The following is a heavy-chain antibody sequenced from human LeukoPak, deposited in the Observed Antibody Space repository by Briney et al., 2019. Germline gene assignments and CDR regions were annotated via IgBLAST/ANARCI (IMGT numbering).Heavy chain of an antibody. J-gene: IGHJ6*02. CDR1: GYTFTSYG. V-gene: IGHV1-18*01. D-gene: IGHD3-22*01. CDR3: ARGRDSSGYYYFSYYYGMDV. CDR2: ISAYNGNT. Sequence: GASVKVSCKASGYTFTSYGISWVRQAPGQGLEWMGWISAYNGNTNYAQKLQGRVTMTTDTSTSTAYMELRSLRSDDTAVYYCARGRDSSGYYYFSYYYGMDVWGQGTTVTVSS.